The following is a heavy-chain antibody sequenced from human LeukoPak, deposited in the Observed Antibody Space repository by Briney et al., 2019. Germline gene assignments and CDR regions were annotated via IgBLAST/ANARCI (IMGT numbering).Heavy chain of an antibody. CDR1: GFTFSSYS. V-gene: IGHV3-48*02. CDR2: ISSSSSTI. CDR3: ARDGMVRGVIIWDAFDI. D-gene: IGHD3-10*01. J-gene: IGHJ3*02. Sequence: GGSLRLSCAASGFTFSSYSMNWVRQAPGKGLEWVSSISSSSSTIYYADSVKGRFTISRDNAKNSLYLQMNSLRDEDTAVYYCARDGMVRGVIIWDAFDIWGQGTMVTVSS.